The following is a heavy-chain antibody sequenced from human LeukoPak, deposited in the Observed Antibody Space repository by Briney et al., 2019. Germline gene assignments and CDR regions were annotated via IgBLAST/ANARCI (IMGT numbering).Heavy chain of an antibody. CDR2: IYYSGST. J-gene: IGHJ4*02. V-gene: IGHV4-61*01. D-gene: IGHD3-9*01. CDR3: ARVVLRYFDWLLYIPAVDHFDY. Sequence: PSETLSLTCTVSGGSVSSGSYYWSWIRQPPGKGLEWIGYIYYSGSTNYNPSLKSRVTISVDTSKNQFSLKLSSVTAADTAVYYCARVVLRYFDWLLYIPAVDHFDYWGQGTLVTVSS. CDR1: GGSVSSGSYY.